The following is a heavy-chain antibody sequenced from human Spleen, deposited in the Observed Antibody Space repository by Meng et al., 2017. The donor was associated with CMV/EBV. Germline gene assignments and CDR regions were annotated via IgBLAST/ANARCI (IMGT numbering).Heavy chain of an antibody. CDR2: IRSKAYGGTT. Sequence: GESQKISCAASGFTFSSYAMSWVRQAPGKGLEWVGFIRSKAYGGTTEYAAAVKGRFTISRDDSKSIAYLQMNSLKTEDTAVYYCTRTRYYYDSRGYYLDDYCGQGTLVTVSS. V-gene: IGHV3-49*04. CDR1: GFTFSSYA. CDR3: TRTRYYYDSRGYYLDDY. D-gene: IGHD3-22*01. J-gene: IGHJ4*02.